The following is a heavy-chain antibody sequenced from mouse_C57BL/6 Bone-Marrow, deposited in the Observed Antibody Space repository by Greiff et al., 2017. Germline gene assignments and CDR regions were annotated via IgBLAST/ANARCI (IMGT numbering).Heavy chain of an antibody. CDR3: EREGSSLYAMDY. D-gene: IGHD1-1*01. J-gene: IGHJ4*01. V-gene: IGHV5-16*01. CDR1: GFTFSDYY. Sequence: EVKVVESEGGLVQPGSSMKLSCTASGFTFSDYYMAWVRQVPEKGLEWVANINYDGSSTYYLDSLKSRFIISRDNAKNILYLQMSSLKSEDTATYYCEREGSSLYAMDYWGQGTSVTVSS. CDR2: INYDGSST.